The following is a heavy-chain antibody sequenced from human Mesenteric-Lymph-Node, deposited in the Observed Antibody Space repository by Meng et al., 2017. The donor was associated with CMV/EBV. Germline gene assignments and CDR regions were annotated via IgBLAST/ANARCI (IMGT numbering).Heavy chain of an antibody. J-gene: IGHJ4*02. V-gene: IGHV3-30-3*01. D-gene: IGHD3-22*01. CDR2: ISYDGSNK. CDR1: GFTFSSYA. CDR3: ARDMTVVVITNYFDY. Sequence: SGFTFSSYAMHWVRQAPGKGLEWVAVISYDGSNKYYADSVKGRFTISRDNSKNTLYLQMNSLRAEDTAVYYCARDMTVVVITNYFDYWGQGTLVTVSS.